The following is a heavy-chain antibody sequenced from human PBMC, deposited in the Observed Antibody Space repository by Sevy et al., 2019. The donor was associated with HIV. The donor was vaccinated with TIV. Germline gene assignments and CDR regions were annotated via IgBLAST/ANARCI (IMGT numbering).Heavy chain of an antibody. CDR2: IHHAGSA. CDR1: GGSISSSNW. CDR3: ARDPGAAASKGDLDY. Sequence: ETLSLTCAVSGGSISSSNWWTWVRQSPGKGLEWIGEIHHAGSAKYNPSLQSRVTISVDKSNNQFSLKLNSVTAADTAVYYCARDPGAAASKGDLDYWGHGIEVTVSS. V-gene: IGHV4-4*02. D-gene: IGHD6-13*01. J-gene: IGHJ4*01.